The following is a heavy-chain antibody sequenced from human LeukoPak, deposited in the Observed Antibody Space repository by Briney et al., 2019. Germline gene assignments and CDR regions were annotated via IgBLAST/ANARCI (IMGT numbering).Heavy chain of an antibody. Sequence: PGGSLRLSCAASGFTFSSYAMHWVRQAPGKGLEWVAVISYDGSNKYYADSVKGRFTISRDNSNNTLYLQMNSLRAEDTAVYYCARDRACSSTSCSYYYYYGMDVWGQGTTVTVSS. J-gene: IGHJ6*02. CDR3: ARDRACSSTSCSYYYYYGMDV. CDR2: ISYDGSNK. CDR1: GFTFSSYA. V-gene: IGHV3-30*04. D-gene: IGHD2-2*01.